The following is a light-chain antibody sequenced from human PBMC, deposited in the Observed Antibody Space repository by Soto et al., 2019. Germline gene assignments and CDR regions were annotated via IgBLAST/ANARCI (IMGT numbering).Light chain of an antibody. Sequence: QSALTQPASVSGSPGQSITISCTGTSSDVGGYNYVSWYQQHPGTAPKLMIYNVSNRPSGVSNRFSGSKSGNTASLTISGLQAEDEADYYCSSYTSSSTLNYDFGTGTRSPS. CDR2: NVS. CDR1: SSDVGGYNY. CDR3: SSYTSSSTLNYD. V-gene: IGLV2-14*03. J-gene: IGLJ1*01.